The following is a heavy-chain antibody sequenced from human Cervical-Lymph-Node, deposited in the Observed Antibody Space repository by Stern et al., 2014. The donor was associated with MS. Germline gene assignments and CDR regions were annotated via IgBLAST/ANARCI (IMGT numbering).Heavy chain of an antibody. CDR3: AREFNYDSSGYYFYY. CDR1: GGTFSTYG. CDR2: IIPLFGTA. Sequence: QVQLVESGAEVKKPGSSVKVSCKASGGTFSTYGISWVRQAPGQGLEWMGGIIPLFGTANYAQKFQGRVTITADESTSTAYMEMSSLRSEDTAVYYCAREFNYDSSGYYFYYWGQGTLVTVSS. J-gene: IGHJ4*02. V-gene: IGHV1-69*01. D-gene: IGHD3-22*01.